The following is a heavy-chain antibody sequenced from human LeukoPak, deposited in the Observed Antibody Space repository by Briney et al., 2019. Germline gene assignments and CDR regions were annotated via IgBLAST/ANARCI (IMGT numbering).Heavy chain of an antibody. J-gene: IGHJ4*02. D-gene: IGHD6-13*01. CDR3: ARTNVATAEDYFDY. V-gene: IGHV3-53*01. CDR1: GFTISSNY. Sequence: GGSLRLSCAASGFTISSNYMSWVRQAPGKGLEWVSIIYSSGDTYYADSVKGRFTISRDNSKNTLYLQMNSLRAEDTAVYYCARTNVATAEDYFDYWGQGTLVTVSS. CDR2: IYSSGDT.